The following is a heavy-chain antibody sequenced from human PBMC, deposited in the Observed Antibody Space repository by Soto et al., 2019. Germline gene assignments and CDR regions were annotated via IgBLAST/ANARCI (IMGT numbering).Heavy chain of an antibody. V-gene: IGHV3-23*01. CDR2: ISGSGGST. D-gene: IGHD2-2*01. CDR1: GFTFSSYA. Sequence: GGSLRLSCAASGFTFSSYAMSWVRQAPGKGLEWVSAISGSGGSTYYADSVKGRFTISRDNSKNTLYLQMNSLRAEDTAVYYCAKGLCSSTSCYVGPSYYYYYYGMDVWGQGTTVTVSS. CDR3: AKGLCSSTSCYVGPSYYYYYYGMDV. J-gene: IGHJ6*02.